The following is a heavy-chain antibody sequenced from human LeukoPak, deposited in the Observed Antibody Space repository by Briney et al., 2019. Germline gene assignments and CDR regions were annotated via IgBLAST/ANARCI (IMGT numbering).Heavy chain of an antibody. Sequence: GGSLRLSCAASGFTFSIYAMSWVRQAPGKGLEWVSGISDSGGSTYYADSVKGRFTISRDNAENTLYLHMNSLRAEDTAVYYCARFYGGSALDNWGQGTMVTVSS. CDR3: ARFYGGSALDN. D-gene: IGHD3-16*01. CDR1: GFTFSIYA. J-gene: IGHJ3*02. V-gene: IGHV3-23*01. CDR2: ISDSGGST.